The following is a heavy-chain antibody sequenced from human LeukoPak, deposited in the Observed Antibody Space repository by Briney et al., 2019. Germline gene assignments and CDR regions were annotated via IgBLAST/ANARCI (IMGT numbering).Heavy chain of an antibody. V-gene: IGHV5-51*01. CDR1: GYSFTSYW. CDR2: LYSGDSDT. D-gene: IGHD6-25*01. Sequence: GESLEISCQGSGYSFTSYWIGWVRQLPGKGLEWMGILYSGDSDTRYSPSFQGQVTISADKSISTAYLQWSSLKASDTAMYYCARVPAAYYYYSGMDVWGQGTTVTVSS. J-gene: IGHJ6*02. CDR3: ARVPAAYYYYSGMDV.